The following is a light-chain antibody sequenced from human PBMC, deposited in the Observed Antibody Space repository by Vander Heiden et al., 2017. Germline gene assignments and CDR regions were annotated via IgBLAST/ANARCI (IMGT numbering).Light chain of an antibody. CDR1: SSDAGGYEY. CDR3: SSYAGNNNKV. V-gene: IGLV2-8*01. CDR2: EVT. Sequence: QSALAHPPSASGSPRQSVATSCTGSSSDAGGYEYVSWYQQHPGKAHKLIIYEVTKRSSGVPDRFSGSKSGNTASLTVSGLQAEDEADYYCSSYAGNNNKVFGTGTKVTVL. J-gene: IGLJ1*01.